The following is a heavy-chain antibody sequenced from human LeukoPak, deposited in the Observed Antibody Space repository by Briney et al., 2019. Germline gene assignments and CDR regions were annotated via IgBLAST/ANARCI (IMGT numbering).Heavy chain of an antibody. D-gene: IGHD3-22*01. CDR3: ATGNYYDSRGYYTFGH. CDR1: GFTFSRYW. V-gene: IGHV3-74*01. J-gene: IGHJ1*01. CDR2: INGDGSTT. Sequence: GGSLRLSCAASGFTFSRYWMHWVRHAPGKGLVWVSRINGDGSTTSYADSVKGGFTISRDNAKNTLYLQMNSLRAEDTAVYYCATGNYYDSRGYYTFGHWGQGTLSPSPQ.